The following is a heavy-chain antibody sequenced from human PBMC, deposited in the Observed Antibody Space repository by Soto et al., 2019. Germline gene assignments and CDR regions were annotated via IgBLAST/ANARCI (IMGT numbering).Heavy chain of an antibody. D-gene: IGHD3-10*01. Sequence: EVQLLESGGGLVQRGGSLRLSCAASGFTFSRFDMTWVRQAPGKGLEWVSGISGSGGSTYYAGSGKGRFTISRDDSKNTLHLQMNSLRAEDTAVYYCVTHSGSYPYYYYGMDVWGQGTTVTVSS. CDR1: GFTFSRFD. CDR2: ISGSGGST. CDR3: VTHSGSYPYYYYGMDV. J-gene: IGHJ6*02. V-gene: IGHV3-23*01.